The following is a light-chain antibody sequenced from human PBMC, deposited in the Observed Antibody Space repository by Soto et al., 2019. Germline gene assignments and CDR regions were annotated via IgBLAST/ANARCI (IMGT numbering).Light chain of an antibody. Sequence: QSVLTQPASVSGSPGQSITISCTGTSSDVGSYNLVSWYQQHPGKAPKLMISEGSERPSGVSNRFSGSKSGNTASLTISGLQAEDEADYYCCSYAGSSTFHVVFGGGTKLTVL. J-gene: IGLJ2*01. V-gene: IGLV2-23*03. CDR3: CSYAGSSTFHVV. CDR1: SSDVGSYNL. CDR2: EGS.